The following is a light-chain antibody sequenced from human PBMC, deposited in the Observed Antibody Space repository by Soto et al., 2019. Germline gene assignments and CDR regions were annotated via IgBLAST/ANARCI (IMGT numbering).Light chain of an antibody. CDR1: SSDIGAYNY. Sequence: QSALTQPASVSGSPGQSITISCTGTSSDIGAYNYVSWYQQHPGKAPKLMIYAVNNRPSGVSDRFSGSKSGNTASLTISGLQAEDEADYYCCSYTSSSTLVVFGGGTMLTVL. V-gene: IGLV2-14*01. CDR3: CSYTSSSTLVV. J-gene: IGLJ2*01. CDR2: AVN.